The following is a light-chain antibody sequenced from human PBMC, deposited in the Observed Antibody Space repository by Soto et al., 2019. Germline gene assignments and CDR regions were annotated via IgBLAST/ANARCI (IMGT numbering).Light chain of an antibody. CDR3: QQYDYWPQT. CDR2: GAS. V-gene: IGKV3-15*01. J-gene: IGKJ1*01. CDR1: QSVSNN. Sequence: EIVMTQSPATLSVSPGERATLSCRASQSVSNNLAWFQQKPGQAPRLLIYGASTRATGFPARFSGSGSGTEFTLTISSLQSEDFAVYYCQQYDYWPQTFGQGTKVDIK.